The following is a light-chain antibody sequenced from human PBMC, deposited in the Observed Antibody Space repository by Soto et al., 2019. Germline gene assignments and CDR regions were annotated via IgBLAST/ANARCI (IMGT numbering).Light chain of an antibody. CDR1: QSVSSY. CDR2: DAS. Sequence: EIVLTQSPATLSLSPGERATLSCRASQSVSSYLAWYQHKPGQAPRLLIFDASQRATGIPARFRGSGSGTEFTLTISSLQSEDYAVYYCHQYNNWPPWTFGQGTKVDI. J-gene: IGKJ1*01. V-gene: IGKV3-11*01. CDR3: HQYNNWPPWT.